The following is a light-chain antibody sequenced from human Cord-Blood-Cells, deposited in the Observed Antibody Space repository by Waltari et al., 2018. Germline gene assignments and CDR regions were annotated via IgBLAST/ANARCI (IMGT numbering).Light chain of an antibody. CDR3: QQSYSTPYT. Sequence: IQMTQFPFSPSASVGGRVTLTCRASQSISSYLNWYQQKPGKAPKLLIYAASSLQSGVPSRFSGSGSGTDFTLTISSLQPEDFATYYCQQSYSTPYTFGQGTKLEIK. V-gene: IGKV1-39*01. CDR2: AAS. J-gene: IGKJ2*01. CDR1: QSISSY.